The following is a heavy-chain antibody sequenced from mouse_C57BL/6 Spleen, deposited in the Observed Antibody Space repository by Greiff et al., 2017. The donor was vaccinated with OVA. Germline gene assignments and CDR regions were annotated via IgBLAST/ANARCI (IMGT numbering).Heavy chain of an antibody. D-gene: IGHD2-12*01. CDR2: IHPNSGST. CDR1: GYTFTSYW. CDR3: ATPYYRYYFGSLDY. J-gene: IGHJ4*01. V-gene: IGHV1-64*01. Sequence: QVQLQQPGAELVKPGASVKLSCKASGYTFTSYWMHWVKQRPGQGLEWIGMIHPNSGSTNYNEKLQSKATLTVDKSSSKAYMQLSSLTSEDSAVYYCATPYYRYYFGSLDYWGQGTSVTVSS.